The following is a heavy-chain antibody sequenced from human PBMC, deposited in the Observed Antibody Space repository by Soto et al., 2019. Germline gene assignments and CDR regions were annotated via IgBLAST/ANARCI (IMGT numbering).Heavy chain of an antibody. CDR2: IYYSGST. D-gene: IGHD6-19*01. CDR3: ARWSYSSGWYYFDY. J-gene: IGHJ4*02. Sequence: PSETLSLTCTVSGGSISSYYWSWIRQPPGKGLEWIGYIYYSGSTNYNPSLKSRVTISVDTSKNQFSLKLSSVTAADTAVYYCARWSYSSGWYYFDYWGQGTLVTVSS. CDR1: GGSISSYY. V-gene: IGHV4-59*01.